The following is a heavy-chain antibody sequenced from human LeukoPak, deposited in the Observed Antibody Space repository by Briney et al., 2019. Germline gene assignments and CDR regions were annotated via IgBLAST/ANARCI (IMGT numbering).Heavy chain of an antibody. V-gene: IGHV3-30-3*01. D-gene: IGHD6-19*01. CDR3: AKYLQWLKPFDY. CDR2: ISYDGSNK. J-gene: IGHJ4*02. CDR1: GFTFSSYA. Sequence: PGGSLRLSCAASGFTFSSYAMHWVRQAPGKGLEWVAVISYDGSNKYYADSVKGRFTISRDNSKNTLYLQMNSLRAEDTAVYYCAKYLQWLKPFDYWGQGTLVTVSS.